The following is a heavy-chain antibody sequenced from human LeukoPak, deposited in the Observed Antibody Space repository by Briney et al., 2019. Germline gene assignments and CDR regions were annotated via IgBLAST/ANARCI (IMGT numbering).Heavy chain of an antibody. J-gene: IGHJ3*02. CDR3: ARDTAKEYYYDSSGRANAFDI. CDR2: ISSSSSYI. D-gene: IGHD3-22*01. CDR1: GFTFSSYS. V-gene: IGHV3-21*01. Sequence: GGSLRLSCAASGFTFSSYSMNWVRQAPGKGLEWVSSISSSSSYIYYADSVKGRFTISRDNAKNSLYLQMNSLRAEDTAVYYCARDTAKEYYYDSSGRANAFDIWGQGTMVTVSS.